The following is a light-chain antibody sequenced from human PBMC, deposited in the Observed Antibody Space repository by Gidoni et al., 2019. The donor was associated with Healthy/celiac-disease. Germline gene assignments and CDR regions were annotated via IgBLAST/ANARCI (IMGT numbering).Light chain of an antibody. J-gene: IGLJ2*01. Sequence: QSALTQHASVSGSPGKSITISCTGTSSDVGGYNYVSWYQQHPGKAPKLMIYEVSNRPSGVSNRFSGSKSGNTASLTISGLQAEDEADYYCSSYTSSSSVVFGGGTKLTVL. CDR1: SSDVGGYNY. CDR2: EVS. V-gene: IGLV2-14*01. CDR3: SSYTSSSSVV.